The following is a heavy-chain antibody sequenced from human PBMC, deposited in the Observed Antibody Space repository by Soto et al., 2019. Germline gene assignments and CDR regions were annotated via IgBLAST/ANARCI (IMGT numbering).Heavy chain of an antibody. J-gene: IGHJ6*02. CDR1: GFSLTSPGMC. V-gene: IGHV2-70*13. Sequence: SVPTLVNPTETLTLTCTFSGFSLTSPGMCVSWIRQSPGKALEWLALIERDDDDKYYSTSLKTRLTISKDTRKNQVVLTMANMEPADTATYYCARSIRGPRRFNGMDVWGQGTTVTVSS. CDR2: IERDDDDK. CDR3: ARSIRGPRRFNGMDV. D-gene: IGHD1-20*01.